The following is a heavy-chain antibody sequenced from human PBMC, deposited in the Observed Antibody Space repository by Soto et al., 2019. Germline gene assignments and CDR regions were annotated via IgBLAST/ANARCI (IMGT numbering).Heavy chain of an antibody. CDR3: ARINVTLDL. V-gene: IGHV4-39*01. CDR1: GGSINTYNLF. Sequence: QWQLQESGPGLVGPSETLSLTCTVSGGSINTYNLFWGWVRQPPGKGLEWIASIDYCGNAYYSPSLSTRITISRATSNNRVSLEMTSVTAADTAVYYSARINVTLDLWGQGTLVTVSS. CDR2: IDYCGNA. D-gene: IGHD2-21*02. J-gene: IGHJ4*02.